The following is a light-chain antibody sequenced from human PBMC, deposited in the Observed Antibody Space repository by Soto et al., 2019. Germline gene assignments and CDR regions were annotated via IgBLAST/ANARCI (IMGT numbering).Light chain of an antibody. V-gene: IGKV3-15*01. CDR2: GAS. CDR3: QHYNKWPPRFT. Sequence: EIVMTQSPATLSVSPGERATLSCRASQSVSSNLAWYQQKPGQAPRLLFYGASTRATGLPARFSASGSETEFTLTLSSLQSEDFAIYYCQHYNKWPPRFTFGGGTKVEIK. CDR1: QSVSSN. J-gene: IGKJ4*01.